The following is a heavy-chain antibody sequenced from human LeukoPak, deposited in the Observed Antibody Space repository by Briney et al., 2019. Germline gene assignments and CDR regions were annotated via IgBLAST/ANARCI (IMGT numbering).Heavy chain of an antibody. V-gene: IGHV3-23*01. CDR1: GFTFNNYA. CDR2: IGSDART. J-gene: IGHJ4*02. D-gene: IGHD6-19*01. Sequence: GGSLRLSCAASGFTFNNYAMSWVRQAPGKGLEWVSGIGSDARTSYADSVKGRFTISRDNSKNTLYPQMNSLRVEDTAIYYCAKEFTGGWPFDFWGQGTLVTVSS. CDR3: AKEFTGGWPFDF.